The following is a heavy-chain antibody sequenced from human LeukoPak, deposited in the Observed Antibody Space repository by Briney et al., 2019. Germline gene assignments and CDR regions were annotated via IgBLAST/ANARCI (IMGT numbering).Heavy chain of an antibody. V-gene: IGHV4-59*01. CDR3: ARVSGYDWESFYDY. D-gene: IGHD5-12*01. CDR1: GGSFSGYY. Sequence: PSETLSLTCAVYGGSFSGYYWGWIRQPPGKGLEWIGYIYYSGSTNYNPSLKSRVTISVDTSKNQFSLKLRSVTAADTAVYYCARVSGYDWESFYDYWGQGTLVTVSS. CDR2: IYYSGST. J-gene: IGHJ4*02.